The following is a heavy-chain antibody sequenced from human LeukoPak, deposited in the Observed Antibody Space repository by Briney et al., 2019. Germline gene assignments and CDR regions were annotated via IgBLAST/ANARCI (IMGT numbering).Heavy chain of an antibody. V-gene: IGHV4-34*01. CDR1: GGFFSGYY. J-gene: IGHJ4*02. CDR2: INHSGST. CDR3: ARHGIAAPRDY. Sequence: PSETLSLTCAVYGGFFSGYYWSWIRQPPGKGLEWIGEINHSGSTNYNPSLKSRVTISVDTSKNQFSLKLSSVTAADTAVYYCARHGIAAPRDYWGQGTLVTVSS. D-gene: IGHD6-6*01.